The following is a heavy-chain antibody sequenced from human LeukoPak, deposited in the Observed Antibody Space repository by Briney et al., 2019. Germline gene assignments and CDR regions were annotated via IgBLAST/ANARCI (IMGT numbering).Heavy chain of an antibody. V-gene: IGHV1-18*04. CDR3: ARDLPAPSITMVRGVIDY. Sequence: ASVKVSCKASGYTFTSYGISWVRQAPGQGLEWMGWISAYNGNTNYAQKLQGRVTKTTDTSTSTAYMELRSLRSDDTAVYYCARDLPAPSITMVRGVIDYWGQGTLVTVSS. D-gene: IGHD3-10*01. J-gene: IGHJ4*02. CDR1: GYTFTSYG. CDR2: ISAYNGNT.